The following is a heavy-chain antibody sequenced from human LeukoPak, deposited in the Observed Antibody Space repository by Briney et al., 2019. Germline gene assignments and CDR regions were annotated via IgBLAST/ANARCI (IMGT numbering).Heavy chain of an antibody. J-gene: IGHJ4*02. CDR3: ARSRTYYDILTGPEYYFDY. CDR2: IKQDGSEK. V-gene: IGHV3-7*01. Sequence: GGSLRLSCAASGFTFSSYWMSWVRQAPGKGLEWVANIKQDGSEKYYVDSVKGRFTISRDNAKNSLYLQMNSLRAKDTAVYYCARSRTYYDILTGPEYYFDYWGQGTLVTVSS. D-gene: IGHD3-9*01. CDR1: GFTFSSYW.